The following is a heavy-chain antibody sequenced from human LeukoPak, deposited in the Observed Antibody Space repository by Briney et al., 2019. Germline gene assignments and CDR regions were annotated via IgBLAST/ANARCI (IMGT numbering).Heavy chain of an antibody. CDR2: ISYDGSNK. D-gene: IGHD1-14*01. CDR1: GFTFSSYG. J-gene: IGHJ4*02. CDR3: ASNHLPGSSPYYFDY. Sequence: PGGSLRLSCAASGFTFSSYGMNWVRQASGKGLEWVAVISYDGSNKYYGDSVKGRFTISRDNSKNTLYLQMNSLRAEDTAVYYRASNHLPGSSPYYFDYWGQGTLVTVSS. V-gene: IGHV3-30*03.